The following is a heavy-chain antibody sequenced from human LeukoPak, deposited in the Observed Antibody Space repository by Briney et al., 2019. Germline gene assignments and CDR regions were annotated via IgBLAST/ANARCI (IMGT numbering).Heavy chain of an antibody. D-gene: IGHD3-3*01. V-gene: IGHV3-23*01. CDR3: ARGSSDFWSGYYTGFYYYYYMDV. CDR1: GITFSSYG. Sequence: GGTLRLSCAASGITFSSYGMSWVRQAPGKGLEWVSSISSTGGTTYYADSVKGRFTISRDNSKNTLYLQMNSLRAEDTAVYYCARGSSDFWSGYYTGFYYYYYMDVWGKGTTVTVSS. J-gene: IGHJ6*03. CDR2: ISSTGGTT.